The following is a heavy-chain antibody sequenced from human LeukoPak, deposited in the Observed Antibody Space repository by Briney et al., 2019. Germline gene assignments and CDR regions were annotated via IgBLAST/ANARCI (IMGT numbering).Heavy chain of an antibody. J-gene: IGHJ4*02. CDR1: VFTLSNAW. CDR3: TTLLGPYYDISTGFYKYSFDY. V-gene: IGHV3-15*01. CDR2: IKSKTDRGTT. D-gene: IGHD3-9*01. Sequence: PGGSLRLSCATSVFTLSNAWMSCVRQAPGKGLQWVGRIKSKTDRGTTDYAGPVKGRFTISRDDSKNTLYLQMNSLKTEDTAVYYCTTLLGPYYDISTGFYKYSFDYWGQGTLVTVSS.